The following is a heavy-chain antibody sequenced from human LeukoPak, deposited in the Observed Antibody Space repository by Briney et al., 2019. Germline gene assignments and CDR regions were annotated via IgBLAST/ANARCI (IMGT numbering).Heavy chain of an antibody. V-gene: IGHV3-30*02. Sequence: GGSLRLSCAASGFTFSSYGMHWVRQAPGKGLEWVAFIRYDGSNKYYADSVKGRFTISRDNSKNTLYLQMNSLRAEDTAVYYCAKDVDYGDYGGGIDYWGQGTLVTVSS. CDR3: AKDVDYGDYGGGIDY. J-gene: IGHJ4*02. CDR1: GFTFSSYG. D-gene: IGHD4-17*01. CDR2: IRYDGSNK.